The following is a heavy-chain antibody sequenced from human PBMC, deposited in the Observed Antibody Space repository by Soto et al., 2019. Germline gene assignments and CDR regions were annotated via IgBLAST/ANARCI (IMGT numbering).Heavy chain of an antibody. CDR3: ARHDCISTSCYYYYYYGMDV. CDR1: GGTFSSYA. Sequence: QVQLVQSGAEVKKPGSSVKVSCKASGGTFSSYAISWVRQAPGQGLEWMGGIIPIFGTANYAQKFQGRVTITADESTSTGYXXLSSLRSEDTAVYYCARHDCISTSCYYYYYYGMDVWGQGTTVTVSS. V-gene: IGHV1-69*12. D-gene: IGHD2-2*01. CDR2: IIPIFGTA. J-gene: IGHJ6*02.